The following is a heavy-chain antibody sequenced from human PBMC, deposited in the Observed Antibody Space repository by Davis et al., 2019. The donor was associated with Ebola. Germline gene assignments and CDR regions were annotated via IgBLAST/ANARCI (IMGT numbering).Heavy chain of an antibody. CDR2: INPHNGNT. D-gene: IGHD2-15*01. CDR1: GYTFSNYG. CDR3: AREVVVVVAATPTYYYYGMDV. Sequence: AASVKVSCKASGYTFSNYGITWVRQAPGQGLEWMGWINPHNGNTNYAQNVQGRVTMTTDTSTSTAYMEVGSLRSEDTAVYYCAREVVVVVAATPTYYYYGMDVWGKGTTVTVSS. J-gene: IGHJ6*04. V-gene: IGHV1-18*04.